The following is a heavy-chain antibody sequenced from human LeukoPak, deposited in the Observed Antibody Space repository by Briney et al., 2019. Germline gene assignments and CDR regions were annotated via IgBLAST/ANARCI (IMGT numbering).Heavy chain of an antibody. CDR2: INPSGGGT. J-gene: IGHJ5*02. D-gene: IGHD6-13*01. CDR3: ARACYWAATGYATT. V-gene: IGHV1-46*03. CDR1: GYTFTSYY. Sequence: GASVKVSCKASGYTFTSYYMHWVRQAPGQGLEWMGIINPSGGGTTYAQKFQGRVTMTRDTSTSTVYMSLSSLTSADTAVYYCARACYWAATGYATTWGQRTLVTVSS.